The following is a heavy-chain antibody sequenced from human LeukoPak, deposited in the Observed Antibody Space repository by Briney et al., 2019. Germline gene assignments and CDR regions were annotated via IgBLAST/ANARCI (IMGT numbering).Heavy chain of an antibody. D-gene: IGHD3-16*02. CDR2: INHSGST. CDR1: GGSFSGYY. V-gene: IGHV4-34*01. J-gene: IGHJ6*03. CDR3: PLTTFGGVIGRMDV. Sequence: PSETLSLTCAVYGGSFSGYYWSWIRQPPGKGLEWIGEINHSGSTNYNPSLKSRVTMSVDTSKNQFSLKLSSVTAADTAVYYCPLTTFGGVIGRMDVWGKGTTVTVSS.